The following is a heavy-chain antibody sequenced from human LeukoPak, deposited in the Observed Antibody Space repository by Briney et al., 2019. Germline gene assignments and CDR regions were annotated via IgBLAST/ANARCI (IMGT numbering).Heavy chain of an antibody. D-gene: IGHD3-10*01. CDR1: GFTFSTFA. J-gene: IGHJ3*02. V-gene: IGHV3-23*01. CDR3: ARDYGYAFDI. CDR2: IFPSGGEI. Sequence: PGGSLRLSCAASGFTFSTFAMIWVRQPPGKGLEWVSSIFPSGGEIHYADSVKGRFTISRDNSKSTLSLQMNSLRAEDTAVYYCARDYGYAFDIWGQGTMVTVSS.